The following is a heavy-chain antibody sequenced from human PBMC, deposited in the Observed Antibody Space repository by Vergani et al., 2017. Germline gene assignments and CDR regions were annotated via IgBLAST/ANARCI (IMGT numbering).Heavy chain of an antibody. CDR2: ISGSGGST. D-gene: IGHD1-26*01. CDR1: GFTFSSYA. CDR3: ARVQWELLSIDY. V-gene: IGHV3-23*01. Sequence: EVQLLESGGGLVQPGGSLRLSCAASGFTFSSYAMSWVRQAPGKGLEWVSAISGSGGSTYYADSVKGRFTSSRDNSKNTLYLQMNSLRAEDTAVYYCARVQWELLSIDYWGQGTLGTVSS. J-gene: IGHJ4*02.